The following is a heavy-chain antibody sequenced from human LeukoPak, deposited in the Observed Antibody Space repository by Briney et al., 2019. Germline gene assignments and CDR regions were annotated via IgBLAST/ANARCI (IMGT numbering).Heavy chain of an antibody. CDR1: GYSFTSYC. D-gene: IGHD1-26*01. V-gene: IGHV5-51*01. Sequence: GESLKISCKGSGYSFTSYCISWVRQMPGEGLEWMEIIYPGDSDTRYSPSFQGHVTISADKSISTAYLQWSSLKASDTAMYYCARQGVGATEFADAFDIWGQGTMVTVSS. CDR2: IYPGDSDT. J-gene: IGHJ3*02. CDR3: ARQGVGATEFADAFDI.